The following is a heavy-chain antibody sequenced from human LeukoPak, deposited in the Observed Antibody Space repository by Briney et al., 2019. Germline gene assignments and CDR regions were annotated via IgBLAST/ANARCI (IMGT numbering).Heavy chain of an antibody. Sequence: SETLSLTCTVSGGSISSGSYYWSWIRQPAGKGLEWIGRIYTGGSTNYNPSLKSQVTISVDTSKNQSSLKLSSVTAADTAVYYCAREPGYCSSTSCYDAFDIWGQGTMVTVSS. CDR1: GGSISSGSYY. CDR2: IYTGGST. J-gene: IGHJ3*02. CDR3: AREPGYCSSTSCYDAFDI. V-gene: IGHV4-61*02. D-gene: IGHD2-2*01.